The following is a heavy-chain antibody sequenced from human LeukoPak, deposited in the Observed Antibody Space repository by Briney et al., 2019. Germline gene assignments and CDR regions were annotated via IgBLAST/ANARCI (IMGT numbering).Heavy chain of an antibody. CDR2: ISSSSSTK. Sequence: GGSLRLSCAASGFTFSSSTMSWVRQAPGRGLEWVSYISSSSSTKYYAASVKGRFTISRDNAKNSLSLQMNSLRDEDTAVYHCARAPSGYYFDYWGQGTLVTVSS. D-gene: IGHD1-26*01. J-gene: IGHJ4*02. V-gene: IGHV3-48*02. CDR1: GFTFSSST. CDR3: ARAPSGYYFDY.